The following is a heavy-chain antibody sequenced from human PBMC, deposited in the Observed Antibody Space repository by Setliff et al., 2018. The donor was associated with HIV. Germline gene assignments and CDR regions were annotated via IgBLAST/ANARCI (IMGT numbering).Heavy chain of an antibody. J-gene: IGHJ3*01. CDR3: AREDGSS. D-gene: IGHD5-12*01. Sequence: PSETLSLTCSVSGPSLSTGHHWGWIRQTPEEGLEWIGSSSDSGYTHYNPSLKSRVTISVDTSRKQFSLKLTSVTAADTAVYYCAREDGSSWGQGSMVTVSS. CDR1: GPSLSTGHH. V-gene: IGHV4-38-2*02. CDR2: SSDSGYT.